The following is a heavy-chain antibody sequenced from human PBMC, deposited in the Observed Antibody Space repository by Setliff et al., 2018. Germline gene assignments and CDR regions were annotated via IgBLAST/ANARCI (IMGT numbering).Heavy chain of an antibody. CDR3: ARDPGVHSGTWCLDS. D-gene: IGHD2-8*01. CDR1: VDLILDHW. Sequence: SETLSLTCSVSVDLILDHWWTWIRQPAGKGLEWIGQVYSDGNTKYNPSLSNRVTISVDRSSNQFSLELSSVNAADTAVYYCARDPGVHSGTWCLDSWGQGTQVTVSS. J-gene: IGHJ4*02. CDR2: VYSDGNT. V-gene: IGHV4-4*07.